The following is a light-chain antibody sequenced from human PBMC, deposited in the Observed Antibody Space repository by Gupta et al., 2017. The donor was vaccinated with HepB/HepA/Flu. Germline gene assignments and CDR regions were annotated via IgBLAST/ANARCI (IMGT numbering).Light chain of an antibody. CDR3: HQCDTTPHT. J-gene: IGKJ4*01. Sequence: STHFPATLSVTAGERCTAPPRASHNVRNSQLDWYQQKPGQAPKLLIYDISSRPTGVPYRFSGSGSETDFTLTIARLEPEDFALYYCHQCDTTPHTFGGGTRVEIK. CDR1: HNVRNSQ. V-gene: IGKV3-20*01. CDR2: DIS.